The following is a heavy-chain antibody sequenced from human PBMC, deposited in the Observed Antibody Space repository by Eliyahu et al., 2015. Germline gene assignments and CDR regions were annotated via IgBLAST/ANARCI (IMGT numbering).Heavy chain of an antibody. Sequence: EVQLVESGGGLIQPGGSLRLSCAASGFTVSSNYMXWVRQAPGKGLEWVSVIYSGGSTYYADSVKGRFTISRDNSKNTLYLQMNSLRAEDTAVYYCARVDCGGDCYPSGAFDIWGQGTMVTVSS. CDR1: GFTVSSNY. CDR3: ARVDCGGDCYPSGAFDI. J-gene: IGHJ3*02. D-gene: IGHD2-21*01. CDR2: IYSGGST. V-gene: IGHV3-53*01.